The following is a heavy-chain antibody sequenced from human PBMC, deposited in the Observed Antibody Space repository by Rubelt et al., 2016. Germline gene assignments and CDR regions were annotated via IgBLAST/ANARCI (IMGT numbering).Heavy chain of an antibody. D-gene: IGHD7-27*01. CDR1: GFTFSSYG. V-gene: IGHV3-33*01. CDR2: IWYDGSNK. J-gene: IGHJ4*02. CDR3: ARDRTGMFDY. Sequence: AASGFTFSSYGMHWVRQAPGKGLEWVAVIWYDGSNKYYADSVKGRFTISRENSKNTLYWQMNSLRAEDTAVYYGARDRTGMFDYWGQGTLVTVSS.